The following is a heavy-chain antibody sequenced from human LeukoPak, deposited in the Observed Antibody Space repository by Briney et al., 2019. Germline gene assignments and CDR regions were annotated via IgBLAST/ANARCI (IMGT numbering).Heavy chain of an antibody. CDR3: ARDNSVEDTAWWFDP. J-gene: IGHJ5*02. V-gene: IGHV1-46*01. D-gene: IGHD4-23*01. Sequence: ASVKVSCKASGYTFTSYYMHWVGQAPGQGLEWRGIINPSGGSTSYAQKCQGRVTMTRDMSTSTDYMELSSLRSEDTAVYSCARDNSVEDTAWWFDPWGQGTLVTVSS. CDR1: GYTFTSYY. CDR2: INPSGGST.